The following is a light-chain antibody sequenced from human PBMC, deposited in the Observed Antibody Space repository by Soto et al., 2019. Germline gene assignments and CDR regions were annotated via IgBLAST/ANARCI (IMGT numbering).Light chain of an antibody. Sequence: EIVMTQSPATLSVSPGERATLSCRASQSVSSNLAWYQQKPGQAPRLLIYGASTRATGIPARFSGSGSGTEFTLTISSLQSEDFAVYYCQQYNNWPGTFGAGTKVYIK. CDR1: QSVSSN. CDR2: GAS. J-gene: IGKJ3*01. CDR3: QQYNNWPGT. V-gene: IGKV3-15*01.